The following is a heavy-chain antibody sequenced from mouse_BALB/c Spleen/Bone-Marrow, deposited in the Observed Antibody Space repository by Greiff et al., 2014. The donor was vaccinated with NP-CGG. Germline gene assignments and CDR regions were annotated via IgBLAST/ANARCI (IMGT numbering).Heavy chain of an antibody. CDR1: GFNIKDTY. V-gene: IGHV14-3*02. Sequence: VQLKESGAGLEKPGASVKLSCTASGFNIKDTYMHWVKQRPEQGLEWVGRIDPANGNTKYDPKFQGKATITADTSSNTAYLQLSSLTSEDTAVYYCARYYYGYYFNYWGQGTTLTVSS. D-gene: IGHD1-2*01. J-gene: IGHJ2*01. CDR2: IDPANGNT. CDR3: ARYYYGYYFNY.